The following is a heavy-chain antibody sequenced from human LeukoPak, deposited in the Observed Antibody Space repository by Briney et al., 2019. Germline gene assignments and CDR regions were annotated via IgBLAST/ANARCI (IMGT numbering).Heavy chain of an antibody. CDR2: ISSSGSTI. CDR1: GFTFSSYE. J-gene: IGHJ4*02. Sequence: GGSLRLSCAASGFTFSSYEMNWVRQAPRKGLEWVSYISSSGSTIYYADSVKGRFTISRDNAKNSLYLQMNSLRAEDTAVYYCARGSSNTGFAFWGQGTLVTVSS. V-gene: IGHV3-48*03. D-gene: IGHD1-14*01. CDR3: ARGSSNTGFAF.